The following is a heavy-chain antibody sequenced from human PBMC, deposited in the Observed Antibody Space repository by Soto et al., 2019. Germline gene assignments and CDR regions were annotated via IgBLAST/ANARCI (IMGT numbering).Heavy chain of an antibody. Sequence: ASVKVSCKASGYTFTTYDIHWVRQATGQGLEWMGWMNPNSGNTGYAQKSQDRITLTRDTSITTAYMELSSLTSDDTGIYFCVIYAVAATYWGQGTQVTVSS. D-gene: IGHD2-8*01. CDR1: GYTFTTYD. CDR2: MNPNSGNT. CDR3: VIYAVAATY. V-gene: IGHV1-8*02. J-gene: IGHJ4*02.